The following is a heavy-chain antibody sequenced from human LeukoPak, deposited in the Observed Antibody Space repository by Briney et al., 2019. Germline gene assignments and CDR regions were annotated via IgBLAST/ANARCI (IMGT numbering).Heavy chain of an antibody. CDR1: GFTFSSFG. V-gene: IGHV3-33*06. CDR3: AKDQSDYYYMDV. J-gene: IGHJ6*03. CDR2: IWFEGSNK. Sequence: PGGSLRLSCAASGFTFSSFGMHWVRQAPGKGLEWVALIWFEGSNKYYADSVKGRFTISRDNSKNTLYLQMNSLRAEDTAVYYCAKDQSDYYYMDVWGKGTTVTVS.